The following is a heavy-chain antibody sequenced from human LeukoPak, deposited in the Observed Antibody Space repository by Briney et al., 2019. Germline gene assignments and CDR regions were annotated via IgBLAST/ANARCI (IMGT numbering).Heavy chain of an antibody. CDR3: ARQGAITARRTHYYAMDV. D-gene: IGHD1-20*01. Sequence: PSETLSLTCTVSGGSISSSSYYWGWIRQPPGKGLEWIGSIYYSGSTYYNPSLKSRVTISVDTSKNQFSLKLNSATAADTAIYYCARQGAITARRTHYYAMDVWGPGTTVTVSS. V-gene: IGHV4-39*01. CDR2: IYYSGST. CDR1: GGSISSSSYY. J-gene: IGHJ6*02.